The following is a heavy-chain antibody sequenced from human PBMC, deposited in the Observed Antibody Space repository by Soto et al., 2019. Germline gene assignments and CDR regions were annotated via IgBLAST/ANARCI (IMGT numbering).Heavy chain of an antibody. Sequence: SVKVSCKASGFTFTSSAMQWVRQARGQRLEWIGWIVVGSGNTNYAQKFQERVTITRDMSTSTAYMELSSLRSEDTAVYYCARLRYFDWLLADPWGQGTLVTVSS. J-gene: IGHJ5*02. V-gene: IGHV1-58*02. CDR3: ARLRYFDWLLADP. CDR1: GFTFTSSA. D-gene: IGHD3-9*01. CDR2: IVVGSGNT.